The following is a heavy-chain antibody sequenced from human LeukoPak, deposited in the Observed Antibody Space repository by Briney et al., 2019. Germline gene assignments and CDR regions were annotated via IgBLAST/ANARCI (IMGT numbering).Heavy chain of an antibody. J-gene: IGHJ4*02. CDR1: GGSFSGYY. CDR3: ASEALAAHGSGSYPLNY. CDR2: INHSGST. D-gene: IGHD3-10*01. V-gene: IGHV4-34*01. Sequence: SETLSLTCAVYGGSFSGYYWSWIRQPPGKGLEWIGEINHSGSTNYNPSLKSRVTISVDTSKNQFSLKLSSVTAADTAVYYCASEALAAHGSGSYPLNYWGQGTLVTVSS.